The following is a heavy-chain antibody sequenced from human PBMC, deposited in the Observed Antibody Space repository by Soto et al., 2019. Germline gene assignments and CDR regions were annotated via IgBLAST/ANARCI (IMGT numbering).Heavy chain of an antibody. CDR3: ARDEGNNNVAFGI. Sequence: QVQLVQSGAEEKKPGSSVKVSCKASGGTFSTYTISWLRQAPGQGPEWMGGIFPTFGAGNYAQNFQGRVTITADESTTTAYMELSSLRSEDTAMYYCARDEGNNNVAFGIWGQGTMITVSS. J-gene: IGHJ3*02. V-gene: IGHV1-69*01. CDR2: IFPTFGAG. CDR1: GGTFSTYT. D-gene: IGHD2-15*01.